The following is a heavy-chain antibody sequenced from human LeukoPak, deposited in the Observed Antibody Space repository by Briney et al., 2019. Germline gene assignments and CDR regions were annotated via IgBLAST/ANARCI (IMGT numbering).Heavy chain of an antibody. Sequence: GGSLRLSCAASGFTVSSNYMSWVRQAPGKGLEWVSAISGSGGSTYYADSVKGRFTISRDNSKNTLYLQMNSLRAEDTAVYYCAKGAHEWLLAYWGQGTLVTVSS. CDR3: AKGAHEWLLAY. J-gene: IGHJ4*02. V-gene: IGHV3-23*01. D-gene: IGHD3-3*01. CDR1: GFTVSSNY. CDR2: ISGSGGST.